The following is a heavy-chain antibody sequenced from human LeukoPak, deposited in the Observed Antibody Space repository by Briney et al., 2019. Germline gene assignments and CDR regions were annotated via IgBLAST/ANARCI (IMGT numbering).Heavy chain of an antibody. J-gene: IGHJ4*02. CDR1: GFTFSAYW. CDR2: IKYDGSAT. V-gene: IGHV3-7*04. Sequence: PGGSLRLSCAASGFTFSAYWMSWVRQAPGKGLEWVANIKYDGSATYYVDSVKGRFTISRDNTKDSLFLQTNSLRVEDTAVYYCTRADDRGDYWGQGTLVTVSS. D-gene: IGHD1-1*01. CDR3: TRADDRGDY.